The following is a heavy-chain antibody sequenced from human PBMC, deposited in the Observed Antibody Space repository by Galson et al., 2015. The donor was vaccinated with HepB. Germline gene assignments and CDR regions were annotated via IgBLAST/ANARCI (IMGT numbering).Heavy chain of an antibody. CDR1: GFTFSSYG. V-gene: IGHV3-30*18. D-gene: IGHD2-15*01. CDR3: AKAKVRRGYCSGGSCTPHDY. J-gene: IGHJ4*02. CDR2: ISYDGSNK. Sequence: SLRLSCAASGFTFSSYGMHWVRQAPGKGLEWVAVISYDGSNKYYADSVKGRFTISRDNSKNTLYLQMNSLRAEDTAVYYCAKAKVRRGYCSGGSCTPHDYWGQGTLVTVSS.